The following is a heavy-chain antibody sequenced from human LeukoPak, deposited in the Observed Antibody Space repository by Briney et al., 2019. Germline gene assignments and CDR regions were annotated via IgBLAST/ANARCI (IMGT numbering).Heavy chain of an antibody. V-gene: IGHV3-74*01. J-gene: IGHJ1*01. CDR2: IKSDGST. CDR3: ARAPSEIGGYYPEYFRH. Sequence: GGSLRPSCAASGFTFSSYWMHWVRQAPGKGLVWVSRIKSDGSTNYADSVKGRFTISRDNAKSTLSLQMNSLRAEDTGVYYCARAPSEIGGYYPEYFRHWGQGTLVTVSS. CDR1: GFTFSSYW. D-gene: IGHD3-22*01.